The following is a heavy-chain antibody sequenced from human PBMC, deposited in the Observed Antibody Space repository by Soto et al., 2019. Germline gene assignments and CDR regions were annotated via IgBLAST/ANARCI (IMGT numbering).Heavy chain of an antibody. Sequence: EASVKVSCKASGGTFSSYAISWVRQAPGQGLEWMGGIIPIFGTANYAQKFQGRVTITADESTSTAYMELSSLRSEDTAVYYCARDPSITIFGVVRLDYYYYGMDVWCQGPTVSVAS. D-gene: IGHD3-3*01. CDR2: IIPIFGTA. CDR1: GGTFSSYA. J-gene: IGHJ6*02. CDR3: ARDPSITIFGVVRLDYYYYGMDV. V-gene: IGHV1-69*13.